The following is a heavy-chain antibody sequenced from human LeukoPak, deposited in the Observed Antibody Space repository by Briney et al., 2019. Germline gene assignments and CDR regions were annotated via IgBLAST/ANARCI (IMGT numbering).Heavy chain of an antibody. D-gene: IGHD4-11*01. Sequence: GGSLRLSCAASGFTFSSYEMNWVRQAPGKGLEWASYISSSGRTIYNADSVKGRFTISRDNAKNSLYLQTNSLRAEDTAVYYCARGVTTETLDYWGQGTLVTVSS. J-gene: IGHJ4*02. CDR1: GFTFSSYE. CDR3: ARGVTTETLDY. V-gene: IGHV3-48*03. CDR2: ISSSGRTI.